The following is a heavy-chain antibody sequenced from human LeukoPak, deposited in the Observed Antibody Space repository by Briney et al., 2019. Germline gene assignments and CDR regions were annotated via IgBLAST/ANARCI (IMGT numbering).Heavy chain of an antibody. Sequence: GGSLRLSCAASGFTFSSYGMSWVRQAPGKGLEWVSAISGSGGSTYYADSVKGRFTISRDNSKNTLYLQMNSLRAEDTAVYYCARLAAAGTTTEYFQHWGQGTLVTVSS. V-gene: IGHV3-23*01. D-gene: IGHD6-13*01. CDR3: ARLAAAGTTTEYFQH. CDR2: ISGSGGST. J-gene: IGHJ1*01. CDR1: GFTFSSYG.